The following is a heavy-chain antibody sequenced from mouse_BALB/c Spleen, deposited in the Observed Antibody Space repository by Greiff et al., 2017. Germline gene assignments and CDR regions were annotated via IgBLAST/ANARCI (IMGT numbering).Heavy chain of an antibody. CDR2: ISYDGSN. D-gene: IGHD1-1*01. J-gene: IGHJ3*01. CDR1: GYSITSGYY. Sequence: EVQLQQSGPGLVKPSQSLSLTCSVTGYSITSGYYWNWIRQFPGNKLEWMGYISYDGSNNYNPSLKNRISITRDTSKNQFFLKLNSVTTEDTATYYCARETTVWGQGTLVTVSA. CDR3: ARETTV. V-gene: IGHV3-6*02.